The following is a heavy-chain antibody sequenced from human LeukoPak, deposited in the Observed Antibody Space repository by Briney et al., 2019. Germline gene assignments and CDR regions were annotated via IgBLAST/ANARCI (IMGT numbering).Heavy chain of an antibody. CDR1: GGTFSSYA. CDR3: ARPTTYYYDSSGPKRFPWFDP. D-gene: IGHD3-22*01. CDR2: IIPIFGTA. Sequence: SVKVSCKASGGTFSSYAISWVRQAPGQGLEWMGGIIPIFGTANYAQKFQGRVTITADESTSTAYMELSSLRSEDTAVYYCARPTTYYYDSSGPKRFPWFDPWGQGTLVTVSS. V-gene: IGHV1-69*13. J-gene: IGHJ5*02.